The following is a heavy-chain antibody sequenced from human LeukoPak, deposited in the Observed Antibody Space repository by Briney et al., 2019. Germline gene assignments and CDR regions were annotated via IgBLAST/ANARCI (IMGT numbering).Heavy chain of an antibody. J-gene: IGHJ4*02. CDR2: IYFGGST. D-gene: IGHD2/OR15-2a*01. CDR3: ARGPVYFGKGYFDS. CDR1: GGSISNRNYY. V-gene: IGHV4-39*01. Sequence: SETLSLTSSVSGGSISNRNYYWGWVRQPPGKGLEWIGHIYFGGSTFYNPALKSRLTMSIDTSKDQFSLNINSLGAADTAVYYCARGPVYFGKGYFDSWGRGTLVTVSS.